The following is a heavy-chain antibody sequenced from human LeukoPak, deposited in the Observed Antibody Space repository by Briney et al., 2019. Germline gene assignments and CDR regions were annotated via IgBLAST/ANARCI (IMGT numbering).Heavy chain of an antibody. V-gene: IGHV4-38-2*02. Sequence: SETLSLTCSVSGYSISSGYYWGWIRQPPGKGPEWIGSIYQSGSTYYNPSLKSRVTISVDTSRNQFSLKLSSVTAPDTAVYYCARLAWGRLDYWGQGTLVTVSS. J-gene: IGHJ4*02. D-gene: IGHD7-27*01. CDR3: ARLAWGRLDY. CDR1: GYSISSGYY. CDR2: IYQSGST.